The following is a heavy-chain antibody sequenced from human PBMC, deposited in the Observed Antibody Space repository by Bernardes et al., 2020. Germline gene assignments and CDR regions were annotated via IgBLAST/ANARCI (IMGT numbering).Heavy chain of an antibody. CDR1: GYSLTRYW. J-gene: IGHJ6*02. D-gene: IGHD3-10*01. CDR3: FRGVIHYSGMDV. CDR2: IYSGESDT. V-gene: IGHV5-51*01. Sequence: GAFLKTPSKGSGYSLTRYWIGWVRPMPGKGLEWLGIIYSGESDTRYSPSFQGQVTISADKSISTAYLQWSSLKASDTAMYYCFRGVIHYSGMDVWGQGTTVTVSS.